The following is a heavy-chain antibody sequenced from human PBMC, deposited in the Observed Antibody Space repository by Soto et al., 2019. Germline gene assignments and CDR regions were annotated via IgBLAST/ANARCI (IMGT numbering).Heavy chain of an antibody. CDR2: ISGSGGST. J-gene: IGHJ6*03. V-gene: IGHV3-23*01. CDR1: GFTFSSYA. CDR3: AKAGYCSSATCATRYYYMDV. Sequence: PVGSLRLSCAASGFTFSSYAMGWVRQAPGKGLEWVSAISGSGGSTYYADSVKGRFTISRDNSKNTLYLQMNSLRAEDTAVYYCAKAGYCSSATCATRYYYMDVWGKGTTVTVSS. D-gene: IGHD2-2*01.